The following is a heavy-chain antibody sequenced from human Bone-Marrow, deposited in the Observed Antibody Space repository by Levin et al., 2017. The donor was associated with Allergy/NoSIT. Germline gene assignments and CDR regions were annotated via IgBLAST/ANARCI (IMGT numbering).Heavy chain of an antibody. CDR2: INPNTGVT. D-gene: IGHD4-17*01. V-gene: IGHV1-2*06. J-gene: IGHJ5*02. Sequence: ASVKVSCKASGYNFINNHVHWVRQAPGQGLEWMGRINPNTGVTMYAQIFQGRVTMTSDLSSGTAYMQLTSLTSDDTAMYYCARGDYGDSNWLDLWGQGSLVTVSS. CDR3: ARGDYGDSNWLDL. CDR1: GYNFINNH.